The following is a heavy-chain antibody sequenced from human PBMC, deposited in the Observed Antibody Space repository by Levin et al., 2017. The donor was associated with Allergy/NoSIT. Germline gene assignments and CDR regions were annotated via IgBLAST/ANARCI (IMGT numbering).Heavy chain of an antibody. CDR1: GFTFSSYG. CDR3: ARSSGYDSGGFDP. V-gene: IGHV3-33*01. J-gene: IGHJ5*02. CDR2: IWYDGSNK. D-gene: IGHD5-12*01. Sequence: GGSLRLSCAASGFTFSSYGMHWVRQAPGKGLEWVAVIWYDGSNKYYADSVKGRFTISRDNSKNTLYLQMNSLRAEDTAVYYCARSSGYDSGGFDPWGQGTLVTVSS.